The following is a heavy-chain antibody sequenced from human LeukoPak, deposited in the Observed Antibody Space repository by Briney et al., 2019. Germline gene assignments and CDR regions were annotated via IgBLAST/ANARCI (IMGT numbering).Heavy chain of an antibody. CDR2: ISSSSSHI. J-gene: IGHJ5*02. Sequence: GRSLRLACSASGFTLSSYSMNWIRQAPGKGLEWVSSISSSSSHIYYADSVKGRLTISRDNAKNLLYLQMNTLRDKATAVYYCARGPPFDPWGQGTLVTVSS. CDR1: GFTLSSYS. V-gene: IGHV3-21*01. CDR3: ARGPPFDP.